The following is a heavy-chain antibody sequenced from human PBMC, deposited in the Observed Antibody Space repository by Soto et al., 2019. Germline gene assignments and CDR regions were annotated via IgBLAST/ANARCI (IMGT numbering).Heavy chain of an antibody. D-gene: IGHD4-17*01. Sequence: GGSLRLSCAASGFTFSGFSMNWVRQAPGKGLEWVSYSSSSSSSKHYADSVKGRFTISRDNAKNSLYLQMNSLRDEDTAVYYCAREGTYGAPSHWYFDLWGRGTLVTVSS. CDR2: SSSSSSSK. J-gene: IGHJ2*01. CDR1: GFTFSGFS. V-gene: IGHV3-48*02. CDR3: AREGTYGAPSHWYFDL.